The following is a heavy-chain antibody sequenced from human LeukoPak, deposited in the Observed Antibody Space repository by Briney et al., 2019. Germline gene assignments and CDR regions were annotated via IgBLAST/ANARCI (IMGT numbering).Heavy chain of an antibody. CDR1: GFTFSSYW. J-gene: IGHJ4*02. Sequence: LSGGSLRLSCAASGFTFSSYWMHWVRQAPGKGLVWVSRINSDGSSTSYADSVKGRFTISRDNAKNTLYLQMNSLRAEDTAVYYCARGPRASSGWLNFDYWGQGTLVTVSS. CDR2: INSDGSST. CDR3: ARGPRASSGWLNFDY. V-gene: IGHV3-74*01. D-gene: IGHD6-13*01.